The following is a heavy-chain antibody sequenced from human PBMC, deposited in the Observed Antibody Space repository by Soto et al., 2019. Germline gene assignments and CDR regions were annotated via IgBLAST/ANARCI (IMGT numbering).Heavy chain of an antibody. CDR1: GYTFTSYD. CDR3: ARERNMYGMDV. CDR2: MNPNSGNT. V-gene: IGHV1-8*01. J-gene: IGHJ6*02. D-gene: IGHD1-1*01. Sequence: QVQLVQSGAEVKKPGASVKVSCKASGYTFTSYDINWVRQATGQGLEWMGWMNPNSGNTVYAQKFQDRVTMTRNTSISTAYMELSSLRSEETAVYLWARERNMYGMDVWGQGTTVTVSS.